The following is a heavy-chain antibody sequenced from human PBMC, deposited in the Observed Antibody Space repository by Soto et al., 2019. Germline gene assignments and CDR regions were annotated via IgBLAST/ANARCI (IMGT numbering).Heavy chain of an antibody. Sequence: GASVKVSCKASGGTFSSYAMSWVRQAPGQGLEWMGGIIPIFGTANYAQKFQGRVTITADESTSTAYMELSSLRSEDTAVYYCARADAWGATISTFDPWGQGTLVTVSS. V-gene: IGHV1-69*13. CDR1: GGTFSSYA. D-gene: IGHD1-26*01. J-gene: IGHJ5*02. CDR2: IIPIFGTA. CDR3: ARADAWGATISTFDP.